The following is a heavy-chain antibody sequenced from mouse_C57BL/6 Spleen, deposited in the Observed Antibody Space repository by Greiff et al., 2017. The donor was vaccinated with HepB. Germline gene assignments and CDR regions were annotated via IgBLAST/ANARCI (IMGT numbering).Heavy chain of an antibody. J-gene: IGHJ1*03. CDR1: GYSFTGYY. CDR3: ARPSMVGLAPWYFDV. Sequence: EVQLVESGPELVKPGASVKISCKASGYSFTGYYMHWVKQSHGNILDWIGYIYPYNGVSSYNQKFKGKATLTVDKSSSTAYMELRSLTSEDSAVYYCARPSMVGLAPWYFDVWGTGTTVTVSS. D-gene: IGHD2-2*01. CDR2: IYPYNGVS. V-gene: IGHV1-31*01.